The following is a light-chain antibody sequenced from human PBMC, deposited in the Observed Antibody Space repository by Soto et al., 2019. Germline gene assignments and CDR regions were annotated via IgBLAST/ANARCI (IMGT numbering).Light chain of an antibody. V-gene: IGKV1-39*01. CDR2: AAS. Sequence: DIQMTQSPSSLSASVGDRVIITSRTSQSISNYLNWYQHKPVKAPKVLISAASNLQSGVPSRFSGSGSGTVFTLTISSLQPEDFATYFCQQSYTLSPLTFGGGTKVDIK. CDR3: QQSYTLSPLT. J-gene: IGKJ4*01. CDR1: QSISNY.